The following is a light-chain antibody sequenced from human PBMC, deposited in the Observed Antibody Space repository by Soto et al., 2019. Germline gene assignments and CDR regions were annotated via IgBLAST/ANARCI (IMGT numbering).Light chain of an antibody. CDR2: LGS. CDR3: MQTLQTHYT. CDR1: QSLLHSNGYTY. V-gene: IGKV2-28*01. Sequence: IVMTQSPLSLPVTPGEPASISCRSSQSLLHSNGYTYLDWYLQKPGQSPQLLIYLGSNRASGVPDRFSGSGAGTDCTLKISRVEAEDVGVYYCMQTLQTHYTFGQGTNLEIK. J-gene: IGKJ2*01.